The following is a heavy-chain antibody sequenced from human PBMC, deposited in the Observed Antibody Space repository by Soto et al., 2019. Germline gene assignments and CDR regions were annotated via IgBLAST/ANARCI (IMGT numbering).Heavy chain of an antibody. CDR2: IIPIFGTA. J-gene: IGHJ5*02. V-gene: IGHV1-69*01. CDR3: AKDTRRYCTAGTCVPGFDP. D-gene: IGHD2-8*02. Sequence: QVQLVQSGAEVKKPGSSVKVSCKASGGTFGSYAISWVRQAPGQGLEWMGGIIPIFGTANYAQKFQGRVTITADESTRIAYMERSSLRSEDTAGYYCAKDTRRYCTAGTCVPGFDPWGQGTLVTVSS. CDR1: GGTFGSYA.